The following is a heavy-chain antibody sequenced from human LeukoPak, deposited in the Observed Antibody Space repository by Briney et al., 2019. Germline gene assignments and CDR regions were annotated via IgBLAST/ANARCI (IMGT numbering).Heavy chain of an antibody. Sequence: HSGGSLRLSCAASGFTFTSYAMHWGRQAPGKGLEWVAFTRYDGSVNYYSDSVTGRFTISRDNSKNTVDLQMDSLRPEDTAVYYCAKDHWGPSSFFEYWGQGTLVIVSS. V-gene: IGHV3-30*02. CDR1: GFTFTSYA. CDR2: TRYDGSVN. J-gene: IGHJ4*02. D-gene: IGHD3-16*01. CDR3: AKDHWGPSSFFEY.